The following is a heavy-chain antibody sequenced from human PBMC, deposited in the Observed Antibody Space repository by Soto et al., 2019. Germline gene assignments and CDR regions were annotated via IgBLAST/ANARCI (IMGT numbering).Heavy chain of an antibody. V-gene: IGHV4-59*01. J-gene: IGHJ5*02. CDR1: GGSISSYY. D-gene: IGHD2-8*01. Sequence: SETLSLTCTVSGGSISSYYWSWIRQPPGKGPEWIGYIYYSGSTNYNPSLKSRVTISVDTSKNQFSLKLSSVTAADTAVYYSARVYGNGWFDPWGQGTLVTVSS. CDR3: ARVYGNGWFDP. CDR2: IYYSGST.